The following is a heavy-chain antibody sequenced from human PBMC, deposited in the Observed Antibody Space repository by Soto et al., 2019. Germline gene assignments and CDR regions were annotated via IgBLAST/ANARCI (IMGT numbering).Heavy chain of an antibody. J-gene: IGHJ4*02. Sequence: EVQLLESGGGFIQPGGSLRLSCAASGFAFNEYAMTWVRQAPGEGLEWVSAVSASGGNTYYADAVRGRFTISRDNSKNTLYLQMNGLRVEDTAVYYCAKEVPGGGDCSWIDYWGQGTLVTVSS. D-gene: IGHD2-21*02. V-gene: IGHV3-23*01. CDR1: GFAFNEYA. CDR3: AKEVPGGGDCSWIDY. CDR2: VSASGGNT.